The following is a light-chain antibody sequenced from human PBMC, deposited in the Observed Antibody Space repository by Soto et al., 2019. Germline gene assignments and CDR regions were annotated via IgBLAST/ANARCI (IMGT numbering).Light chain of an antibody. CDR3: QQYGSSPPYT. CDR1: QSVSSSY. J-gene: IGKJ2*01. CDR2: GAS. Sequence: EIVLTQSPGTLSLSPGERATLSCRASQSVSSSYLAWYYQKTGQAPRLLIYGASSRATGVPDRFSGSGSGTDFTLTISRLEPEDVAVYYCQQYGSSPPYTFGQGTKLEIK. V-gene: IGKV3-20*01.